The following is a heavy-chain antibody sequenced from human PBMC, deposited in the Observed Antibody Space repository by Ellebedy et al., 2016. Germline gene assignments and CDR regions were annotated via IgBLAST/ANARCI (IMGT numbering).Heavy chain of an antibody. V-gene: IGHV1-18*01. J-gene: IGHJ4*02. CDR1: GGTFSSYA. CDR2: ISAYNGNT. CDR3: ARRGGSSWYLNY. D-gene: IGHD6-13*01. Sequence: ASVKVSXXASGGTFSSYAISWVRQAPGQGLEWMGWISAYNGNTNYAQKLQGRVTMTTDTSTSTAYMELRSLRSDDTAVYYCARRGGSSWYLNYWGQGTLVTVSS.